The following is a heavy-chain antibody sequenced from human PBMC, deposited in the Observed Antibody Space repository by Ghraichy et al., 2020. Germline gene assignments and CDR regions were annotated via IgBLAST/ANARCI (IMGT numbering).Heavy chain of an antibody. J-gene: IGHJ4*02. D-gene: IGHD1-26*01. CDR3: ARAPQYSGSYYHLDY. CDR2: ISYDGSNK. V-gene: IGHV3-30-3*01. CDR1: GFTFSSYA. Sequence: GGSLRLSCAASGFTFSSYAMHWVRQAPGKGLEWVALISYDGSNKYYADSVKGRFTISRDNSKNTLYLQMNSLRPEDTAVYYCARAPQYSGSYYHLDYWGQGTLVTVSS.